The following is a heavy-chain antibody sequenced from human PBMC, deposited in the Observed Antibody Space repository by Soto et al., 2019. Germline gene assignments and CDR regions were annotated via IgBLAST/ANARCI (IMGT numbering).Heavy chain of an antibody. CDR3: ARNRLRQYYYGMDV. Sequence: GESLKISCQGSGYSFANYWIAWVRQMPGKGLEWVGVIYPGDSDTRYSPSFRGQVTISADKSISHVYLQWSSLKASDTAMCYCARNRLRQYYYGMDVWGQGTTVTVSS. CDR1: GYSFANYW. V-gene: IGHV5-51*01. CDR2: IYPGDSDT. D-gene: IGHD3-10*01. J-gene: IGHJ6*02.